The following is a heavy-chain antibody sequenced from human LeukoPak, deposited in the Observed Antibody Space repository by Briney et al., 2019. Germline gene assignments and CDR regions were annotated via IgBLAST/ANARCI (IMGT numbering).Heavy chain of an antibody. Sequence: SETLSLTCTVSGGSISSSNYYWGWIRQPPGKGLEWIGSIHYSGSTYHNPSLKSRITISVDTSKNQFSLKLSSVIAADTAVYYCARHGGYDRSGYWFDPWGQGTLVTVSS. V-gene: IGHV4-39*01. CDR3: ARHGGYDRSGYWFDP. J-gene: IGHJ5*02. CDR1: GGSISSSNYY. CDR2: IHYSGST. D-gene: IGHD3-22*01.